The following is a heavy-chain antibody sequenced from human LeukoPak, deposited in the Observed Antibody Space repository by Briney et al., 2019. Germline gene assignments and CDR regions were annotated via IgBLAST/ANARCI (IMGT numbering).Heavy chain of an antibody. CDR1: GFTFSSYS. J-gene: IGHJ6*03. CDR2: LSSSSSYI. Sequence: GGSLRLSCAASGFTFSSYSMNWVRQAPGKGLEWVSSLSSSSSYIYYAYSVGGRVTISRDNANKSLYLQMDRLRAEETAVDYCARESYYYDGYKGGWGKGTTVTVSS. V-gene: IGHV3-21*01. CDR3: ARESYYYDGYKGG.